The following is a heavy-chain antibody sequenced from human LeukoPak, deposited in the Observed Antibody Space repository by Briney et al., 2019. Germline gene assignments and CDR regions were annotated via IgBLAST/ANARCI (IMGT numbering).Heavy chain of an antibody. Sequence: SETLSLTCTVSGGSISSYYWSWIRQPPGKGLEWTGYIYYSGSTNYNPSLKSRVTRSVDTSNNQFSLKLSSVTAADTAVYYCARGSGLSEYWGQGTLVTVSS. D-gene: IGHD3-10*01. J-gene: IGHJ4*02. CDR1: GGSISSYY. CDR3: ARGSGLSEY. V-gene: IGHV4-59*01. CDR2: IYYSGST.